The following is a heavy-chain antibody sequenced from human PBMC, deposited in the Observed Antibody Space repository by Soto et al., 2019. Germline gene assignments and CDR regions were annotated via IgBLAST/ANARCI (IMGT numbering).Heavy chain of an antibody. J-gene: IGHJ4*02. CDR1: GRSINSYY. V-gene: IGHV4-59*08. CDR2: IYYSGST. CDR3: ARRYGGTLDY. D-gene: IGHD4-17*01. Sequence: PSQTLSLTCTVSGRSINSYYWSWIRQPPGKGLEWIGYIYYSGSTNYNPSLKSRVTISVDTSKNQFSLKLSSVTAADTAVYYCARRYGGTLDYCGEGTLVTVSS.